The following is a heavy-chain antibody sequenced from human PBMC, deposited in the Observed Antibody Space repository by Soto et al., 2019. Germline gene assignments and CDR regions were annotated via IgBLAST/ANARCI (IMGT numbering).Heavy chain of an antibody. V-gene: IGHV3-30*18. CDR2: ISSDGGQK. D-gene: IGHD6-13*01. CDR1: GFTFSNYA. CDR3: AKDAGAAGTFDF. Sequence: VGSLRLSCAASGFTFSNYAMQWVRQAPGKGLEWVGVISSDGGQKFYIDSVKGRFTISRDKSKNTLYLQMSSLRSDDTAVYYCAKDAGAAGTFDFWGQGTLVTVSS. J-gene: IGHJ4*02.